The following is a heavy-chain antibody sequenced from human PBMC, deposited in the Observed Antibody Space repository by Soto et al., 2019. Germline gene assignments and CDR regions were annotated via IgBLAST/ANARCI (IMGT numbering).Heavy chain of an antibody. CDR3: AKDREFQPRTFDY. J-gene: IGHJ4*02. CDR2: ISGSGDTT. D-gene: IGHD2-2*01. CDR1: GFTFRRYA. Sequence: GGSLRLSCAASGFTFRRYAMTWVRQAPGKGLEWVSGISGSGDTTYYADSVKGRFTISRDNSKSTVYLQINSLRAEDTAVYFCAKDREFQPRTFDYWGQGTPVTVSS. V-gene: IGHV3-23*01.